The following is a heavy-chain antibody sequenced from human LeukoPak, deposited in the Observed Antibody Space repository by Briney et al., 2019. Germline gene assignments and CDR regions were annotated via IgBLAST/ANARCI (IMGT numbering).Heavy chain of an antibody. Sequence: GGSLRLSCKASGLSFSDFAMTWVRQAPGKGLEWVSTMSGRGDSTYYADSVKGRFTVSRDNSDNTLYLHMNSLRAEDTAVYLCASPDSSGLYFSMRFDFWGQGTLVTVSS. V-gene: IGHV3-23*01. CDR2: MSGRGDST. D-gene: IGHD3-22*01. J-gene: IGHJ4*02. CDR3: ASPDSSGLYFSMRFDF. CDR1: GLSFSDFA.